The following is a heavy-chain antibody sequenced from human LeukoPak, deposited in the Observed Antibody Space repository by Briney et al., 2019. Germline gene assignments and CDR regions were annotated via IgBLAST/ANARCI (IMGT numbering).Heavy chain of an antibody. J-gene: IGHJ6*03. CDR2: IYYSGST. Sequence: PSETLSLTCTVSGGSISSYYWSWIRQPPGKGLEWIGYIYYSGSTNYNPSLKSRVTISVDTSKNQFSLKLSSVTAADTAVYYCARANRDLGYYYYMDVWGKGTTVTISS. D-gene: IGHD2/OR15-2a*01. V-gene: IGHV4-59*01. CDR1: GGSISSYY. CDR3: ARANRDLGYYYYMDV.